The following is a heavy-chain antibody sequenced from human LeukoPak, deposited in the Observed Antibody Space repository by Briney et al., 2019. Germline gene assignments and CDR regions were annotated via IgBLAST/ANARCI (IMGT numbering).Heavy chain of an antibody. CDR1: GFTFSSYG. J-gene: IGHJ4*02. Sequence: PGRSLRLSCAASGFTFSSYGMHWVRQAPGKGLEWVAVIWYDGSNKYYADSVKGRFTISRDNSKNTLYLQMNSLRAEDTAVYYCAKDRPPYGDYGNYFDYWGQGTLVTVSS. CDR2: IWYDGSNK. CDR3: AKDRPPYGDYGNYFDY. V-gene: IGHV3-33*06. D-gene: IGHD4-17*01.